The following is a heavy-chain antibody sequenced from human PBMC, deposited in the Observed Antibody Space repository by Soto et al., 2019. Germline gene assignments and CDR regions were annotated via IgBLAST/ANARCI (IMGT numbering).Heavy chain of an antibody. CDR3: ARSIAAAGRGYYYYYMDV. CDR2: IYHSGST. D-gene: IGHD6-13*01. Sequence: QVQLQESGPGLVKPSGTLSLTCAVSSGSISSSNWWSWVRQPPGKGLEWIGEIYHSGSTNYNPSLMSRVTISVDKSKNQLSLKLSSVTAADTAVYYCARSIAAAGRGYYYYYMDVWGKGTTVTVSS. V-gene: IGHV4-4*02. CDR1: SGSISSSNW. J-gene: IGHJ6*03.